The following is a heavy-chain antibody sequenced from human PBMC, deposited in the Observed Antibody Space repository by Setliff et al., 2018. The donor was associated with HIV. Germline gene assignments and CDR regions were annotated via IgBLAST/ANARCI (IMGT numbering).Heavy chain of an antibody. V-gene: IGHV4-61*02. CDR2: IYTSETT. CDR1: GGSISSGGFY. CDR3: ARSTVGAGTSFP. D-gene: IGHD1-26*01. J-gene: IGHJ5*02. Sequence: SETLSLTCTVSGGSISSGGFYWYWIRQPAGKGLEWIGRIYTSETTNYNPSLKSRVTISVDTSKNQFSLRLTSVTAADTAIYYCARSTVGAGTSFPWGRGILVTVSS.